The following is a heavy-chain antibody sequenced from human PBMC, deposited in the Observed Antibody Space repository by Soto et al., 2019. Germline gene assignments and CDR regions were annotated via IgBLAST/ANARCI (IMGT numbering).Heavy chain of an antibody. CDR3: AAGGGLPRYY. CDR2: IYHSGST. D-gene: IGHD5-12*01. Sequence: QLQLQESGSGLVKPSQTLSLTCAVSGGSISSGGYSWSWIRQPPGKGLEWIGYIYHSGSTYYNPSLKRRVTIAVDRSQNQFSLKLSSATAADTAVYSCAAGGGLPRYYWGQGTLVTVSS. CDR1: GGSISSGGYS. J-gene: IGHJ4*02. V-gene: IGHV4-30-2*01.